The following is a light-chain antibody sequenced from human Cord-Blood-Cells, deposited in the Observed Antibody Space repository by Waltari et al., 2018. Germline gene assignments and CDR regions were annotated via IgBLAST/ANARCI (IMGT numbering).Light chain of an antibody. CDR2: WAS. CDR1: QSVLYSSNNKNY. V-gene: IGKV4-1*01. J-gene: IGKJ4*01. Sequence: DIVMTQSPDSLAVSLGERATINCKLRQSVLYSSNNKNYLAWYQQKPGQPPKLLIYWASTRESGVPDRFSGSGSGTDFTLTISSLQAEDVAVYYCQQYYSTPLTFGGGTKVEIK. CDR3: QQYYSTPLT.